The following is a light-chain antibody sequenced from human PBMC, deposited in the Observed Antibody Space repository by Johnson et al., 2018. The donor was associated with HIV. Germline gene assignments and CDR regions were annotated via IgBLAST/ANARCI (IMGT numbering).Light chain of an antibody. Sequence: QSMLTQPPSVSAAPGQKVTISCSGSSSNIGNNYVSWYQQLPGTAPKLLIFDNNKRPSGIPDRFSASKSGTSATLGITGLQTGDEADYYCGTWDSGLSAGVFGTGTKVTVL. J-gene: IGLJ1*01. CDR1: SSNIGNNY. V-gene: IGLV1-51*01. CDR3: GTWDSGLSAGV. CDR2: DNN.